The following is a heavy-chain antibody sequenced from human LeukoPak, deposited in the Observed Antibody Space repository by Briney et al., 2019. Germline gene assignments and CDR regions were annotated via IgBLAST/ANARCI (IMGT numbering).Heavy chain of an antibody. CDR3: AKDDPPYYHILPAYPDY. D-gene: IGHD3-9*01. V-gene: IGHV3-23*01. Sequence: GRSLRLSFAASGFTFSSYAMSWVRQAPGKGLEWVSAISVSGGSTYYADSVKCRFTSSRDNSKNTLYLHMNSVRGEDTAVYYCAKDDPPYYHILPAYPDYWGQGPLVTVSS. CDR1: GFTFSSYA. J-gene: IGHJ4*02. CDR2: ISVSGGST.